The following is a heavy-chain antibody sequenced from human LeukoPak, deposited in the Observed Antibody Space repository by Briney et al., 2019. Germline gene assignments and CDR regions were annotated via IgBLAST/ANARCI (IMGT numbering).Heavy chain of an antibody. D-gene: IGHD6-25*01. V-gene: IGHV3-11*04. CDR2: ISSSGSTI. J-gene: IGHJ4*02. CDR1: GGSFSDYY. Sequence: LSLTCAVYGGSFSDYYMSWIRQAPGKGLEWVSYISSSGSTIYYADSVKGRFTISRDNAKNSLYLQMNSLRAEDTAVYYCATDSAGRSGSGPGDYWGQGTLVTVSS. CDR3: ATDSAGRSGSGPGDY.